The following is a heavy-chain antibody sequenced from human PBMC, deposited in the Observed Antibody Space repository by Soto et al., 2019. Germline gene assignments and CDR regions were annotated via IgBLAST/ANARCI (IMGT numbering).Heavy chain of an antibody. CDR3: AKRGRGNSES. Sequence: EVQVLESGGDLVQPGGSLRLSCAASGFTFSNYAMTWVRQAPGEGLEWVSGISGSGRTTSYAGSVKGRFTISRDNSKNTLYLQMDSLRADDTAIYYCAKRGRGNSESWGQGPLVTVSS. CDR1: GFTFSNYA. CDR2: ISGSGRTT. V-gene: IGHV3-23*01. D-gene: IGHD2-21*02. J-gene: IGHJ5*01.